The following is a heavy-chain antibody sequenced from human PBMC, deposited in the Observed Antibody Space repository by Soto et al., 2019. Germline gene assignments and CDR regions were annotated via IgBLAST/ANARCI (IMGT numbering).Heavy chain of an antibody. D-gene: IGHD4-17*01. CDR1: GYTFTSYD. Sequence: GASVKVSCKASGYTFTSYDINWVRQATGQGLEWMGWMNPNSGNTGYAQKFQGRVTMTRNTSISTAYMELSSLRSEDTAVYYCARTVRRAPYGDYDFDFWGQGTLVTVSS. CDR3: ARTVRRAPYGDYDFDF. J-gene: IGHJ4*02. CDR2: MNPNSGNT. V-gene: IGHV1-8*01.